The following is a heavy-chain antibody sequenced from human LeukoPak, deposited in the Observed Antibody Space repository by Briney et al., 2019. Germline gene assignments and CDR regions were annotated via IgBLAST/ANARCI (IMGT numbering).Heavy chain of an antibody. CDR1: GYTFTSYY. CDR3: ARESFSVMLY. V-gene: IGHV1-69*13. Sequence: SVKVSCKASGYTFTSYYMHRVRQAPGQGLEWMGGIIPIFGTANYAQKFQGRVTITADESTSTAYMELSSLRSEDTAVYYCARESFSVMLYWGQGTLVTVSS. J-gene: IGHJ4*02. CDR2: IIPIFGTA. D-gene: IGHD3-16*02.